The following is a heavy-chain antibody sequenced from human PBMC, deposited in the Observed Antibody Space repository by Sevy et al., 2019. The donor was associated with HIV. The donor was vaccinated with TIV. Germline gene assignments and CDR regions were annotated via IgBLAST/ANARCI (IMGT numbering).Heavy chain of an antibody. V-gene: IGHV3-15*01. CDR3: STDPIILLLVTDDTDV. CDR2: IKSKPDGGTT. Sequence: GGSLRLSCAASGFTFHYAWMTWVRQAPGKGLEWVGRIKSKPDGGTTDYAAHVKGRFIISRDDSKNTLYLQMNNLKTVDTVIYYCSTDPIILLLVTDDTDVWGQGTIVTVSS. CDR1: GFTFHYAW. D-gene: IGHD3-16*01. J-gene: IGHJ6*02.